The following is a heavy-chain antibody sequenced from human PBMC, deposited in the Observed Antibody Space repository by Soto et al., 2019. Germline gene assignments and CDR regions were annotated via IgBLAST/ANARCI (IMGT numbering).Heavy chain of an antibody. Sequence: PSETLSLTCIVSGGSISSYYWSWIRQPPGMALEWIGHIYYSGTTKYNPSLRSRVTMSVDTSNNQFSLKLTSVTAADTAVYYCVRDPHSSGRFAFWGQGTLFT. V-gene: IGHV4-59*12. CDR1: GGSISSYY. J-gene: IGHJ4*02. D-gene: IGHD3-22*01. CDR2: IYYSGTT. CDR3: VRDPHSSGRFAF.